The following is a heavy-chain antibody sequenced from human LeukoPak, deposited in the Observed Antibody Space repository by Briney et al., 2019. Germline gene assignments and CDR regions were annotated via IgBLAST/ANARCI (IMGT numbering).Heavy chain of an antibody. V-gene: IGHV3-30*02. D-gene: IGHD5-24*01. CDR2: IRYDGSDK. CDR1: GFTFSSYG. J-gene: IGHJ5*02. Sequence: HPGRSLRLSCAASGFTFSSYGMHWVRQAPGKGLEWVAFIRYDGSDKNYADSVKGRFTVSRDNSKNTLYLQMISLRPEDTAVYYCAKGGAGWPWGQGTLVTVSS. CDR3: AKGGAGWP.